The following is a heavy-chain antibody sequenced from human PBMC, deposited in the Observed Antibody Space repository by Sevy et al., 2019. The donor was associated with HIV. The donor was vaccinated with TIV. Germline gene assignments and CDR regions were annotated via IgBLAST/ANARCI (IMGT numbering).Heavy chain of an antibody. CDR1: GYTFTSYD. Sequence: ASVKVSCKTSGYTFTSYDIHWVRQATGQGLEWMGWMSAKSGNTGYAQKFQGRVTMTRDTSISTAYMELSSLGSEDTAVYYCARWWGTGYYYYYAMDVWGQGTTVTVSS. CDR3: ARWWGTGYYYYYAMDV. CDR2: MSAKSGNT. J-gene: IGHJ6*02. V-gene: IGHV1-8*01. D-gene: IGHD2-8*02.